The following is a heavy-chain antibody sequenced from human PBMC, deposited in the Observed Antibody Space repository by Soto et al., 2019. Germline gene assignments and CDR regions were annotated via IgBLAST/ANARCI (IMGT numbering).Heavy chain of an antibody. Sequence: EVQLLESGGGLVQPGGSLRLSCVGSGFTFSSYAMSWVRRVPGKGLEWVSSISDAAGSAYYVDSVKGRFTISRDNSKKTLYRQMNSLRAEDSAVYYCARPYGGKIGDAPDLWGPGTMVTVSS. V-gene: IGHV3-23*01. J-gene: IGHJ3*01. CDR2: ISDAAGSA. CDR3: ARPYGGKIGDAPDL. CDR1: GFTFSSYA. D-gene: IGHD4-17*01.